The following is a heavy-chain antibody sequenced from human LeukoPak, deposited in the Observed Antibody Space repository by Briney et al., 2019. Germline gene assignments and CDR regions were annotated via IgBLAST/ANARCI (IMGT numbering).Heavy chain of an antibody. V-gene: IGHV3-33*01. D-gene: IGHD3-10*01. CDR3: ARGSGIYRPFDY. J-gene: IGHJ4*02. CDR1: GFTFSSYG. CDR2: IWYDGSNK. Sequence: PGRSLRLSCAASGFTFSSYGMHWVRQAPGKGLKWVAVIWYDGSNKYYADSVKGRFTISRDNSKNTLYLQMNSLRAEDTAVYYCARGSGIYRPFDYWGQGTLVTVSS.